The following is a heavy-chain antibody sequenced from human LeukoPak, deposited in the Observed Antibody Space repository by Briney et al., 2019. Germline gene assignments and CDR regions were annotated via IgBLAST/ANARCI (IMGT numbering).Heavy chain of an antibody. Sequence: ASVKVSCKASGYTFTNYGISWVRQAPGQGLEWMGWISAYTGNTKFAQKLQGRVTMTTDTSTSTAYMELRSLRSDDTAVYYCAKGLLWFGELPDYWGQGTLVTVSS. V-gene: IGHV1-18*01. J-gene: IGHJ4*02. D-gene: IGHD3-10*01. CDR3: AKGLLWFGELPDY. CDR2: ISAYTGNT. CDR1: GYTFTNYG.